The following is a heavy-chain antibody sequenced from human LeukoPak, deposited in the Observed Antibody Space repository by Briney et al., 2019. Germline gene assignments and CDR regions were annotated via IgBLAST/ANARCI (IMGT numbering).Heavy chain of an antibody. CDR3: AKDLHYGSADY. CDR2: INSDASVT. J-gene: IGHJ4*02. V-gene: IGHV3-74*01. D-gene: IGHD3-10*01. CDR1: GFTFSSYW. Sequence: HPGGSLRLSCAASGFTFSSYWMHWVRQTPGKGLVWVSRINSDASVTTYADSVKGRFTISRDNAKNTLYLQMNSLRAEDTAVYYCAKDLHYGSADYWGQGTLVTVSS.